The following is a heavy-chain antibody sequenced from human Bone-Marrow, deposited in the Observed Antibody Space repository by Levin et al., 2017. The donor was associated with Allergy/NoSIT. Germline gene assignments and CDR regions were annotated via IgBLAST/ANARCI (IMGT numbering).Heavy chain of an antibody. CDR2: IKQDGSEK. CDR3: AGGSGWTIDY. V-gene: IGHV3-7*04. D-gene: IGHD6-19*01. J-gene: IGHJ4*02. Sequence: GGSLRLSCAASGFTFSSYWMNWVRQAPGRGLEWVANIKQDGSEKNYVDSVKGRFTISRDNAKNSLYLQLKSLTDDDTAVYYCAGGSGWTIDYWGQGTLVTVSS. CDR1: GFTFSSYW.